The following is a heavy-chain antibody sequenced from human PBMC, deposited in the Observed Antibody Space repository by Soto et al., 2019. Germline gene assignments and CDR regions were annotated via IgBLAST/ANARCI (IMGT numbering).Heavy chain of an antibody. V-gene: IGHV4-39*01. CDR3: ARLEGLATISYYFDF. CDR1: DDSINSDKYY. CDR2: IYYHGNA. J-gene: IGHJ4*02. D-gene: IGHD3-9*01. Sequence: PSETLSLTCSVSDDSINSDKYYWGWIRHPPGKGLEWIGSIYYHGNAYYNPSLQTRVTISLDKSRSQFSLKLNSVTAADSAVYFCARLEGLATISYYFDFWGPGALITVSS.